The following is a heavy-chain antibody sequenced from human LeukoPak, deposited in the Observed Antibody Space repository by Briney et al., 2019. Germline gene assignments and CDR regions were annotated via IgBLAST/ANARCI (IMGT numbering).Heavy chain of an antibody. V-gene: IGHV4-39*01. Sequence: SETLSLTCTVSGGSISSSSYYWGWIRQPPGKGVEWIGSIYYSGSTYYNPSLKSRVTISVDTSKNQFSLKLSSVTAADTAVYYCARRARRIAAAGIDYWGQGTLVTVSS. D-gene: IGHD6-13*01. CDR3: ARRARRIAAAGIDY. J-gene: IGHJ4*02. CDR2: IYYSGST. CDR1: GGSISSSSYY.